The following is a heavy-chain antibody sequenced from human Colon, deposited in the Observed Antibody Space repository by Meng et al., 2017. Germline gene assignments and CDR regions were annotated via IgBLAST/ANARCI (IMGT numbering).Heavy chain of an antibody. J-gene: IGHJ4*01. CDR1: GFKFDDYA. V-gene: IGHV3-9*01. CDR2: LDWNGKSI. Sequence: SLKISCAASGFKFDDYALHWVRQAPGKGLEWVSGLDWNGKSIDYVDSVKGRFTISRDNARNSLYLQMNDLRAEDTALYYCVKDQTFSSGPFDYWGQGNPVNVAS. D-gene: IGHD6-25*01. CDR3: VKDQTFSSGPFDY.